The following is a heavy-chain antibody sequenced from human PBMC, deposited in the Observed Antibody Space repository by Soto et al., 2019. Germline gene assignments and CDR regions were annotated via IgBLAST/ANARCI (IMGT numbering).Heavy chain of an antibody. J-gene: IGHJ5*02. CDR2: IRSKANSYAT. CDR1: GFTFSGSA. CDR3: TRPQKYYYDSSGLYWDWFDP. V-gene: IGHV3-73*01. Sequence: VGSLRLSCAASGFTFSGSAMHWVRQASGKGLEWVGRIRSKANSYATAYAASVKGRFTISRDDSKNTAYLQMNSLKTEDTAVYYCTRPQKYYYDSSGLYWDWFDPWGQGTLVTVSS. D-gene: IGHD3-22*01.